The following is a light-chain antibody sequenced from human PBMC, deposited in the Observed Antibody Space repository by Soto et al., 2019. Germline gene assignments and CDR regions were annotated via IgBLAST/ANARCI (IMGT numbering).Light chain of an antibody. J-gene: IGLJ3*02. CDR1: NSNIGAGYA. V-gene: IGLV1-40*01. CDR3: QSFDSSHVL. CDR2: AYT. Sequence: QSVLTQPPSVSGAPGQRVTISCTGSNSNIGAGYAVHWYQQLPGTAPKLLIYAYTNRPSGVSDRFSGSQSGTSASLAITGLQAEDEADYYCQSFDSSHVLFGGGTQLTVL.